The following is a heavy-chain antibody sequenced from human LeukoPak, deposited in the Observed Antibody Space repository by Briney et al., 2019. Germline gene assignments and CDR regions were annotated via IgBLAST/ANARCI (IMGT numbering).Heavy chain of an antibody. D-gene: IGHD3-16*01. J-gene: IGHJ5*02. CDR1: GYTFTDHG. Sequence: GASLKVSCKASGYTFTDHGISWVRQAPGQGLEWMGCISTYNGDTKYAQKFQGRVTITSETSANTAFVELRSLRSDDTAVYYCARDLAFLPVPAANGWLDPWGQGTLVTVSS. CDR3: ARDLAFLPVPAANGWLDP. CDR2: ISTYNGDT. V-gene: IGHV1-18*01.